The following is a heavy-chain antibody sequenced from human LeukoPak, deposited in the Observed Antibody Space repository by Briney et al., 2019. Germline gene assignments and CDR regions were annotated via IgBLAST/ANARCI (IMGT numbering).Heavy chain of an antibody. CDR3: ARDGIGVQLWKFDY. V-gene: IGHV1-69*05. Sequence: ASVKVSCKASGGTFSSYAISWVRQAPGQGLEWMGRITPIFGTANYAQKFQGRVTITTDESTSTAYMELSSLRSEDTAVYYCARDGIGVQLWKFDYWGQGTLVTVSS. CDR2: ITPIFGTA. J-gene: IGHJ4*02. CDR1: GGTFSSYA. D-gene: IGHD5-18*01.